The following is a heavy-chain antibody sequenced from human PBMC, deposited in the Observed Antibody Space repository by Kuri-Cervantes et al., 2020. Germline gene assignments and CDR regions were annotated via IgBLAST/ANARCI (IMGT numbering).Heavy chain of an antibody. J-gene: IGHJ6*02. CDR3: AKDTAMKDYYGMDV. V-gene: IGHV3-48*04. CDR1: GFTFSSYS. Sequence: GGSLRLSCAASGFTFSSYSMNWVRQAPGKGPEWVSYISSTGTTIYYADSVKGRFTISRDNAKNSLYLQMNSLRAEDTALYYCAKDTAMKDYYGMDVWGQGTTVTVSS. CDR2: ISSTGTTI. D-gene: IGHD5-18*01.